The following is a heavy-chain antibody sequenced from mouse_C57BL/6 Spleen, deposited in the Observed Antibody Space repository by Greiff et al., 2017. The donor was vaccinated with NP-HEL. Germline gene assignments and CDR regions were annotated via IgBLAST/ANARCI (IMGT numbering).Heavy chain of an antibody. CDR1: GFTFSDYG. J-gene: IGHJ4*01. Sequence: DVKLVESGGGLVKPGGSLKLSCAASGFTFSDYGMHWVRQAPEKGLEWVAYISSGSSTIYYADTVKGRFTISRDNAKNTLFLQITSLMSEDTAMYYCARSFYYDYDVDYWGQGTSVTVSS. V-gene: IGHV5-17*01. CDR3: ARSFYYDYDVDY. CDR2: ISSGSSTI. D-gene: IGHD2-4*01.